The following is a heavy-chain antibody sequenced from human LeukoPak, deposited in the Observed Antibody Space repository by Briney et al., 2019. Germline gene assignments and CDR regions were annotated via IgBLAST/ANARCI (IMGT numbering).Heavy chain of an antibody. CDR2: IIPIFGTA. CDR1: GGTFSSYA. Sequence: GVSVKVSCKASGGTFSSYAISWVRQAPGQGREWMGGIIPIFGTANYAQKFQGRVTITTDESTSTAYMELSSLRSEDTAVYYCARSEEYYDILTGSDRWVRDYYYYYMDVWGKGTTVTVSS. D-gene: IGHD3-9*01. CDR3: ARSEEYYDILTGSDRWVRDYYYYYMDV. J-gene: IGHJ6*03. V-gene: IGHV1-69*05.